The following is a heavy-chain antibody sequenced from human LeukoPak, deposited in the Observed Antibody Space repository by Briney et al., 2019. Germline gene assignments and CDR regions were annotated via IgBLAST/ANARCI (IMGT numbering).Heavy chain of an antibody. CDR2: ISGSGGST. CDR3: AKEDYYDSSGYQNY. Sequence: GGSLRLSCAASGLKVSSNYMRWVRQAPGKWLEWVSAISGSGGSTYYADSVKGRFTISIDNSKNTLYLQMNSLRAEDTAVYYCAKEDYYDSSGYQNYWGQGTLVTVSS. J-gene: IGHJ4*02. V-gene: IGHV3-23*01. CDR1: GLKVSSNY. D-gene: IGHD3-22*01.